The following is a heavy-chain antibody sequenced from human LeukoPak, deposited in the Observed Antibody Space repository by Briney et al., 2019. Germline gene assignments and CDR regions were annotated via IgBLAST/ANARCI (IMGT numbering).Heavy chain of an antibody. Sequence: GESLKISCKGSAYSFATYWNGWVRQMPGQGLEWMVIIFPGDSDTRYSPSFQGQVTISADKSISTAYLQWSSLKASDTAIYYCASEYCSGGNCYFDYWGQGTLVTVSS. CDR2: IFPGDSDT. CDR1: AYSFATYW. D-gene: IGHD2-15*01. CDR3: ASEYCSGGNCYFDY. J-gene: IGHJ4*02. V-gene: IGHV5-51*01.